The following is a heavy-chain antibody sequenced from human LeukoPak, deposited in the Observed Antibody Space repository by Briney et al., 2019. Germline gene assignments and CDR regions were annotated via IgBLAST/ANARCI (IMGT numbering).Heavy chain of an antibody. CDR3: AKEGGEGFGESPYYYYYGMDV. V-gene: IGHV3-30*18. CDR2: ISYDGSNK. CDR1: GFTFSSYG. J-gene: IGHJ6*02. Sequence: PGGSLRLSCAASGFTFSSYGMHWVRQAPGKGLEWVAVISYDGSNKYYADSVKGRFTISRDNSKNTLYLQMNSLRAEDTAVYYCAKEGGEGFGESPYYYYYGMDVLGQGTTVTVSS. D-gene: IGHD3-10*01.